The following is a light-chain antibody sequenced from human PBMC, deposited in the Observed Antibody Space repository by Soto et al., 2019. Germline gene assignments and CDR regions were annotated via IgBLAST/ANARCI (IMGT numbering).Light chain of an antibody. CDR1: QSVSSY. Sequence: EIVLTQSPATLSLSPGERATLSCRASQSVSSYLAWYQQKPGQAPRLLIYGASTRATGIPARFSGSGSGTEFTLTISSLQSEDFAIYYCQQYNKWPSGTFGQGTRLEIK. CDR2: GAS. CDR3: QQYNKWPSGT. J-gene: IGKJ5*01. V-gene: IGKV3-15*01.